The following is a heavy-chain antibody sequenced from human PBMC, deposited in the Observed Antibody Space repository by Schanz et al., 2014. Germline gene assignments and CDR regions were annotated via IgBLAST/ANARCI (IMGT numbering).Heavy chain of an antibody. CDR1: GITFSDYA. CDR3: ATSYSSSSYFYVMDV. V-gene: IGHV3-23*01. J-gene: IGHJ6*02. Sequence: EVQLLESGGALEQPGGSLRLSCAASGITFSDYAMSWVRQAPGKGLEWVSTIASGGSHTFYADSVTGRFTISGDNSKNTLFLQMNSLRAEDTAIYYCATSYSSSSYFYVMDVWGQGTTVTVSS. CDR2: IASGGSHT. D-gene: IGHD6-6*01.